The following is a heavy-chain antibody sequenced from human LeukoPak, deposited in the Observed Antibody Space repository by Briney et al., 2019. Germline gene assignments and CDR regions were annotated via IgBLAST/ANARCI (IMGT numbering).Heavy chain of an antibody. V-gene: IGHV3-21*01. Sequence: PGGSLRLSCAASGFTFSSYSMNWARQAPGKGLEWVSSISSSSSYIYYADSVKGRFTISRDNAKNSLYLQMNSLRAEDTAVYYCARLRTHGGHDYWGQGTLVTVSS. J-gene: IGHJ4*02. D-gene: IGHD1-14*01. CDR3: ARLRTHGGHDY. CDR2: ISSSSSYI. CDR1: GFTFSSYS.